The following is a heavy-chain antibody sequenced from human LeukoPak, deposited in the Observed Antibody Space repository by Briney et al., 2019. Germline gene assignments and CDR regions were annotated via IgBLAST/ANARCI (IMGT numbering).Heavy chain of an antibody. CDR3: ARDVGL. CDR1: GFTVSNNY. J-gene: IGHJ4*02. CDR2: IYSNGRT. D-gene: IGHD2-15*01. Sequence: GGSLRLSCAASGFTVSNNYMRWVRQAPGKGLEWVSLIYSNGRTGYTDSVKGRFSISRDNSKDKMYLQMNSLRAEDTAMYYCARDVGLWGQGTLVTVSS. V-gene: IGHV3-53*01.